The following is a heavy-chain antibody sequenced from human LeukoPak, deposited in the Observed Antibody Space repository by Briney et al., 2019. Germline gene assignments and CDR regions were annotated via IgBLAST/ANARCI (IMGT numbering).Heavy chain of an antibody. D-gene: IGHD6-13*01. V-gene: IGHV3-7*03. J-gene: IGHJ4*02. CDR2: INQDGTEK. CDR1: GFTFSSYW. CDR3: ARGPLIAAAGTW. Sequence: PGGSLRLSCAASGFTFSSYWMSWVRQAPGEGLEWVAKINQDGTEKAYVDSVRGRFTISRDNAKNSLFLQMNSLRAEDTVVYYCARGPLIAAAGTWWGQGTLVTVSS.